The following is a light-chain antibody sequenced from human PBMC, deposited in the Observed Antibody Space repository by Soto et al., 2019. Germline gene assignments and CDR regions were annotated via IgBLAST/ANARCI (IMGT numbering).Light chain of an antibody. J-gene: IGLJ1*01. Sequence: ALTQPASVSGSPGQSITISCTGTSGDIGTYNLVSWYQQHPGKAPTLMIFEVTRRPSGVSARFSGSKSGNTASLTISGLQPEDEADYYCCSYAGTFVFGPGTKVTVL. V-gene: IGLV2-23*02. CDR3: CSYAGTFV. CDR1: SGDIGTYNL. CDR2: EVT.